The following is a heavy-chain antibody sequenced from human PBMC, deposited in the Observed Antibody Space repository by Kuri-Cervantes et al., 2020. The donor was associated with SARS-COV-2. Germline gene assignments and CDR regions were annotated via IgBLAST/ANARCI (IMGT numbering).Heavy chain of an antibody. CDR1: GFTFSSYS. CDR3: ARDVNIVVVPAYYYCMDY. V-gene: IGHV3-21*01. Sequence: GESLKISCAASGFTFSSYSMNWVRQAPGKGLEWVSSISSSSRYIYYADSVKGRFTISRDNAKNSLYLQMNSLRAEDTAVYYCARDVNIVVVPAYYYCMDYWGQGTTVTVSS. CDR2: ISSSSRYI. J-gene: IGHJ6*02. D-gene: IGHD2-2*01.